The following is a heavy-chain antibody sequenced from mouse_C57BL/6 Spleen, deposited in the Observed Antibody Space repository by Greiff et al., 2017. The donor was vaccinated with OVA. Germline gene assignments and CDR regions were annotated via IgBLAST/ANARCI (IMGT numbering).Heavy chain of an antibody. D-gene: IGHD2-4*01. CDR2: ISYDGSN. V-gene: IGHV3-6*01. CDR1: GYSITSGYY. J-gene: IGHJ4*01. CDR3: ARDYDYDGYAMDY. Sequence: VQLKESGPGLVKPSQSLSLTCSVTGYSITSGYYWNWIRQFPGNKLEWMGYISYDGSNNYNPSLKNRISITRDTSKNQFFLKLNSVTTEDTATYYCARDYDYDGYAMDYWGQGTSVTVSS.